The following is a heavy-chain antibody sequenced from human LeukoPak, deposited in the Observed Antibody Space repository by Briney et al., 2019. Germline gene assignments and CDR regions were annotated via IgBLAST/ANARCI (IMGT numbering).Heavy chain of an antibody. D-gene: IGHD5-12*01. CDR1: GGTFSSYA. J-gene: IGHJ4*02. CDR2: IIPILGIA. CDR3: ARGSGSGSYDY. V-gene: IGHV1-69*04. Sequence: GASVKVSCKASGGTFSSYAISWVRQAPGQGLEWMGRIIPILGIANYAQKFQGRVTITADKSTSTAYMELSSLRSEDTAVYYCARGSGSGSYDYWGRGTLVTVSS.